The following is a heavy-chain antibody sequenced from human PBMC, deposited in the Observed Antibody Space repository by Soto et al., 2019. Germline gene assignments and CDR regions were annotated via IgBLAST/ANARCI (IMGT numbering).Heavy chain of an antibody. V-gene: IGHV4-4*02. CDR2: IYHSGST. CDR1: GGSISSSHW. CDR3: ARSGGTFNWLDP. Sequence: QVQLQESGPGLVKPSGTLSLTCAVSGGSISSSHWWSWVRQPPGKGLEWIGEIYHSGSTNYNPSLKSRVXXXVXESKNQFSLKVNSVTAADSAMYYCARSGGTFNWLDPWGQGTLVTVSS. J-gene: IGHJ5*02. D-gene: IGHD1-26*01.